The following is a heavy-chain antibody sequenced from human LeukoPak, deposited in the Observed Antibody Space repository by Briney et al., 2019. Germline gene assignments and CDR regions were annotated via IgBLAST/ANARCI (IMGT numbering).Heavy chain of an antibody. V-gene: IGHV3-21*01. Sequence: GGSPRLSCAASGFSFCVYSMNCVRQTPGKGLEWVSSITNSGPYIYYADSVKGRFTISRDNAKNSLYLQMNSLRVEDTAVYYCARDKLRFMEWFPVSGMQDVWGKGTTVTVSS. J-gene: IGHJ6*04. CDR2: ITNSGPYI. CDR1: GFSFCVYS. CDR3: ARDKLRFMEWFPVSGMQDV. D-gene: IGHD3-3*01.